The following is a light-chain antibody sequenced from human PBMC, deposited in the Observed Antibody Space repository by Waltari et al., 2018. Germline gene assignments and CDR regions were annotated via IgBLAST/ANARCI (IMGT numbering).Light chain of an antibody. CDR2: HAS. Sequence: EIVLTQSPGTVSLSPGDRAPFSCWASQSVRLYLAWYQQKPGQVPRLLIYHASSRATGIPYRFSCSGSGTDFRLTISRLEPEDFAMYYCQQYVESPATFGQGTKVEIK. CDR3: QQYVESPAT. J-gene: IGKJ1*01. CDR1: QSVRLY. V-gene: IGKV3-20*01.